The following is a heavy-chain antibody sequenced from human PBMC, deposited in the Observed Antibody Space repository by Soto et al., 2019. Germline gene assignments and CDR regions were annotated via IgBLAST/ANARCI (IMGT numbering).Heavy chain of an antibody. CDR3: ARSSGGNFGIIIEGSNWFDP. J-gene: IGHJ5*02. D-gene: IGHD3-3*01. CDR1: GETFTSYY. V-gene: IGHV1-46*01. Sequence: ASVKGYLKAPGETFTSYYLNLVRQAPGQGLGWMGVINPHGGSTKYAQKFQGRITMTRDTSRSTVYMELSSLRSDDTAIYYCARSSGGNFGIIIEGSNWFDPWGQGTMVTVSS. CDR2: INPHGGST.